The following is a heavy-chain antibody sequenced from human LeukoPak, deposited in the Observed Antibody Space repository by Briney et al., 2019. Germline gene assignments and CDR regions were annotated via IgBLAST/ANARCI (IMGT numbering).Heavy chain of an antibody. Sequence: GGSLRLSCAASGFTFSNYDMNWVRQAPGKGLEWVSYISRSGVNIYAESVKGRFTISRDNAKNTLYLQVNSLSAEDTAVYYCVRGTMAAPGTDYWGQGTLVTVSS. CDR1: GFTFSNYD. V-gene: IGHV3-48*03. D-gene: IGHD6-13*01. CDR2: ISRSGVNI. J-gene: IGHJ4*02. CDR3: VRGTMAAPGTDY.